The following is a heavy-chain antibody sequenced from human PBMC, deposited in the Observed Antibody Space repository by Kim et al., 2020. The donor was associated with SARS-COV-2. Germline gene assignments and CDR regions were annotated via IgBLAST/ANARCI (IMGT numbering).Heavy chain of an antibody. J-gene: IGHJ6*03. V-gene: IGHV1-8*01. CDR2: MNPNSGNT. CDR1: GYTFTSYD. CDR3: ARGHLKSIVVVIAPRPYYYMDV. D-gene: IGHD2-21*01. Sequence: ASVKVSCKASGYTFTSYDINWVRQATGQGLEWMGWMNPNSGNTGYAQKFQGRVTMTRNTSISTAYMGLSSLRSEDTAVYYCARGHLKSIVVVIAPRPYYYMDVWGKGTTVTVSS.